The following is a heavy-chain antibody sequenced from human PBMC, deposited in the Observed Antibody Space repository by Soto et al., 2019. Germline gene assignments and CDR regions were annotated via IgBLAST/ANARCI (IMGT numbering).Heavy chain of an antibody. J-gene: IGHJ6*02. CDR2: ISGYNGNT. V-gene: IGHV1-18*01. D-gene: IGHD6-19*01. Sequence: ASVKVSCKTSGYTFSNYGINWVRQAPGQGLEWMGWISGYNGNTNYAQTVQGRVTMTTDTSTGTVYMELRSLKSDDTAIYYCSRFIMVGGWFDTNYYHGMDLWGQGTKVSVYS. CDR1: GYTFSNYG. CDR3: SRFIMVGGWFDTNYYHGMDL.